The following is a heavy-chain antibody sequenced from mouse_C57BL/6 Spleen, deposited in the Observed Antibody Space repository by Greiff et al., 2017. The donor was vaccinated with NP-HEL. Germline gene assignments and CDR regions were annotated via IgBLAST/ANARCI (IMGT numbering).Heavy chain of an antibody. CDR3: GRPDYGSCYGYFDV. V-gene: IGHV1-59*01. J-gene: IGHJ1*03. D-gene: IGHD1-1*01. CDR2: IDPSDSYT. CDR1: GYTFTSYW. Sequence: QVQLQQPGAELVRPGTSVKLSCKASGYTFTSYWMHWVKQRPGQGLEWIGVIDPSDSYTNYNQKFKGKATLTVDTSSNTAYLQLSSLTSEDSAVYYCGRPDYGSCYGYFDVWGTGTTVTVSS.